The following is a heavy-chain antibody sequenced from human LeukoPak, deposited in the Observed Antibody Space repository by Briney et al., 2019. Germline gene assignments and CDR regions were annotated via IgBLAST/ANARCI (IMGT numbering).Heavy chain of an antibody. V-gene: IGHV3-30*03. Sequence: GGSLRLSCAASGFTFSSYGMHWVRQAPGKGLEWVAVISYDGSNKYYADSVKGRFTISRDNSKNTLYLQMNSLRVEDTAVYYCARDLGAAALFDYWGQGTLVTVSS. J-gene: IGHJ4*02. CDR3: ARDLGAAALFDY. CDR2: ISYDGSNK. D-gene: IGHD6-13*01. CDR1: GFTFSSYG.